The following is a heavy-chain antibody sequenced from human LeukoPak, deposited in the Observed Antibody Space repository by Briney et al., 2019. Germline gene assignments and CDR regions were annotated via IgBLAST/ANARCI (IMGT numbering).Heavy chain of an antibody. J-gene: IGHJ4*02. Sequence: SETLSLTRAVYGGSFSCYYWGWIRQPPGKGLEWIGSIYHSGSTYYNPSLKSRVTISVDTSKNQFSLKLSSVTAADTAVYYCARDGPYSSSSLVDCWGQGTLVTVSS. CDR3: ARDGPYSSSSLVDC. V-gene: IGHV4-38-2*02. CDR2: IYHSGST. D-gene: IGHD6-6*01. CDR1: GGSFSCYY.